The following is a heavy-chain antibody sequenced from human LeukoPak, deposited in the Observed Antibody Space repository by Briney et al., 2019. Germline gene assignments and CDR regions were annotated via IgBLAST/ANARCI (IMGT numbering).Heavy chain of an antibody. J-gene: IGHJ4*02. CDR2: ISAYNGNT. CDR3: ARAAGYCSSTSCYVFDY. CDR1: GYTFTSYG. V-gene: IGHV1-18*04. Sequence: VAPVKVSCKASGYTFTSYGISWVRQAPGQGLEWMGWISAYNGNTNYAQKLQGRVTMTTDTSTSTAYMELRSLRSDDTAVYYCARAAGYCSSTSCYVFDYWGQGTLVTVSS. D-gene: IGHD2-2*01.